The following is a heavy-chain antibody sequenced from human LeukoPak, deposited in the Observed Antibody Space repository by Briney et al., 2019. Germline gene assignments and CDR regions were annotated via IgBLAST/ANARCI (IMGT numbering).Heavy chain of an antibody. J-gene: IGHJ4*02. D-gene: IGHD6-13*01. CDR1: GFTFSSYS. CDR3: ARDGRSSSWYGEAAYYFDY. Sequence: PGGSLRLSCAASGFTFSSYSMNWVRQAPGKGLEWVSSISSSSSYIYYADSVKGRFTISRDNAKNSLYLQMNSLRAEDTAVYYCARDGRSSSWYGEAAYYFDYWGQGTLVTASS. V-gene: IGHV3-21*01. CDR2: ISSSSSYI.